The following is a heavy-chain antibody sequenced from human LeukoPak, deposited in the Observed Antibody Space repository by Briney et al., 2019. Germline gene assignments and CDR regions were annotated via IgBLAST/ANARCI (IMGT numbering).Heavy chain of an antibody. J-gene: IGHJ4*02. V-gene: IGHV3-20*01. D-gene: IGHD2-15*01. CDR3: AREGMSGFVVVEPAHFDL. Sequence: PGGSLRLSCTASGFSFEDFGMAWVRQAPGKGLEWVSGIGWNGGITGYADSVKGRFTISRDNAKNSLYLQMNSLRAEDTALYHCAREGMSGFVVVEPAHFDLWGQGTLVTVSS. CDR2: IGWNGGIT. CDR1: GFSFEDFG.